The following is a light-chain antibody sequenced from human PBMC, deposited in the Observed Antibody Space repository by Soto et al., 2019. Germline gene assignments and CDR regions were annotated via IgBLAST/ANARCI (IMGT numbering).Light chain of an antibody. V-gene: IGKV3-20*01. Sequence: EIVLTQSPGTLSLSPWERATLSCRASQSVSSSYLAWYQQKPGQAPRLLIYDASNRATGIPARFSGSGSGTDFTLTISSLEPEDFAVYYCQYYGSSHSNTFGQGTRLEIK. CDR1: QSVSSSY. CDR3: QYYGSSHSNT. CDR2: DAS. J-gene: IGKJ5*01.